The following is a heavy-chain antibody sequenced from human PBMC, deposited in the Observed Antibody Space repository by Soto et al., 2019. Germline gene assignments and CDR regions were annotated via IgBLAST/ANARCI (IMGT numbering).Heavy chain of an antibody. D-gene: IGHD1-26*01. Sequence: QVQLQESGPGLVKPSQTLSFTCTVSVGSISSGGYYWSWIRQHPGKVLEGIGYIYYSGSTYYNPSLKSRVTISVDTSKNQFSLKLSSVPAADTAVYYCAGIYSGSPGGTLRYWGQGTLVTVSS. CDR2: IYYSGST. CDR3: AGIYSGSPGGTLRY. CDR1: VGSISSGGYY. J-gene: IGHJ4*02. V-gene: IGHV4-31*03.